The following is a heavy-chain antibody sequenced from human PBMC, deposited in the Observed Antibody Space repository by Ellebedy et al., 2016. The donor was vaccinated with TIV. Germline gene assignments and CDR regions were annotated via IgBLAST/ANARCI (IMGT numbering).Heavy chain of an antibody. CDR3: VKARRRVVVVPAALPLYYFYVMDV. CDR1: GFTSGDYA. V-gene: IGHV3-43*02. D-gene: IGHD2-21*01. CDR2: ISGNGGST. J-gene: IGHJ6*02. Sequence: GESLKISCVASGFTSGDYAMHWVRQAPGKGLEWISLISGNGGSTYYADSVRGRFTISRDNSRNSLFLQLNRLRTEDTALYYCVKARRRVVVVPAALPLYYFYVMDVWGQGTTVTVSS.